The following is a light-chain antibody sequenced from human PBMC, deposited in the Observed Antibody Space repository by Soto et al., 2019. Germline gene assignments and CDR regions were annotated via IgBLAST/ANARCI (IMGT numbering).Light chain of an antibody. V-gene: IGKV3-20*01. Sequence: EIVLTQSPATLSLSPGERATLSCRASQSVSSGYLAWYLQKPGQAPRLLIYGASSRVTGIPDRFSGSGSGRDFTLTISRLEPEDFAVYFCQQYGRSPYSFGQGTKLEIK. CDR2: GAS. CDR1: QSVSSGY. CDR3: QQYGRSPYS. J-gene: IGKJ2*01.